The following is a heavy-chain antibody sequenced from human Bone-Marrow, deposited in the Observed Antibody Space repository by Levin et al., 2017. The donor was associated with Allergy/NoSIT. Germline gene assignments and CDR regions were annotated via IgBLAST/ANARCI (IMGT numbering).Heavy chain of an antibody. J-gene: IGHJ3*02. CDR1: GFPFSNYG. CDR3: ANTREQWLILDAFDI. V-gene: IGHV3-30*18. CDR2: ISYDENHK. D-gene: IGHD6-19*01. Sequence: GGSLRLSCAASGFPFSNYGMHWVRQAPGKGLEWVAVISYDENHKYYADSVKGRFTISRDNSKNTLYLQMNSLRVEDTALYYCANTREQWLILDAFDIWGPGTLVAVSS.